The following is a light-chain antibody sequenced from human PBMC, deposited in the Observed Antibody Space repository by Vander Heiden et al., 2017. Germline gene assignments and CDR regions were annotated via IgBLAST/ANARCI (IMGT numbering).Light chain of an antibody. Sequence: DIQMTQSPSSLSASVGDRVTITCQASQDSSNYLNWYQQKPGKAPKLLIYDASNLETGVPSRFSGSGSGTDFTFTISSLQPEDIATYYCQQDDNLPITFGGGTKVEIK. J-gene: IGKJ4*01. V-gene: IGKV1-33*01. CDR2: DAS. CDR1: QDSSNY. CDR3: QQDDNLPIT.